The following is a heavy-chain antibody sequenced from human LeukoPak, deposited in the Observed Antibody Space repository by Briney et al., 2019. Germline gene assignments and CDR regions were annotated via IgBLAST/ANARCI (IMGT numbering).Heavy chain of an antibody. CDR1: GFTFGNYG. D-gene: IGHD4-17*01. CDR2: INWNGGST. CDR3: ARTQTYGDSRLLLDF. Sequence: GGSLRLSCAASGFTFGNYGMSWVRQAPGKGLEWVSGINWNGGSTGYADSVEGRFTISRDNAKNSQYLQMNSLRVEDTALYYCARTQTYGDSRLLLDFWGQGTLVTVSS. V-gene: IGHV3-20*04. J-gene: IGHJ4*02.